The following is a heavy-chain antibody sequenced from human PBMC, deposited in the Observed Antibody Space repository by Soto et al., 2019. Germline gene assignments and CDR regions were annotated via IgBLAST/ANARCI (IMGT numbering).Heavy chain of an antibody. J-gene: IGHJ6*02. CDR1: GGSFSGYY. Sequence: QVQLQQWGAGLLKPSETLSLTCAVYGGSFSGYYWSWIRQPPGKGLEWIGEINHSGSTNYNPSLKSRVTISVDTSKNQFSLKLSSVTAADTAVHYCARRGALLWFGFYGMDVWGQGTTVTVSS. CDR3: ARRGALLWFGFYGMDV. CDR2: INHSGST. D-gene: IGHD3-10*01. V-gene: IGHV4-34*01.